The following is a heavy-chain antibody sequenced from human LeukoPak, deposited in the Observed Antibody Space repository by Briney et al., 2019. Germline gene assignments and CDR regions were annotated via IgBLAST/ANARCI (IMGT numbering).Heavy chain of an antibody. D-gene: IGHD3-10*01. J-gene: IGHJ5*02. Sequence: SETLSLTCAVYGGSFSGYYWSWIHQPPGKGLEWIGEINHSGSTNYNPSLKSRVTISVDTSKNQFSLKLSSVTAADTAVYYCARHSPYYYGSGSTRWFDPWGQGTLVTVSS. CDR3: ARHSPYYYGSGSTRWFDP. V-gene: IGHV4-34*01. CDR2: INHSGST. CDR1: GGSFSGYY.